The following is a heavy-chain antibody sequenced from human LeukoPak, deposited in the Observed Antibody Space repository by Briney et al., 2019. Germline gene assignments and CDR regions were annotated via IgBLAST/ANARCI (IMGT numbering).Heavy chain of an antibody. CDR3: ARENSGSYREFDY. CDR1: GGAVSSYY. CDR2: IYSSGST. D-gene: IGHD1-26*01. Sequence: SETLSLTCTVSGGAVSSYYWSWIRQPAGKGLEWIGRIYSSGSTNYNASLKSRVSMSVDTSKNQFSLKLSSVTAADTAVFYCARENSGSYREFDYWGQGTLVTVSS. V-gene: IGHV4-4*07. J-gene: IGHJ4*02.